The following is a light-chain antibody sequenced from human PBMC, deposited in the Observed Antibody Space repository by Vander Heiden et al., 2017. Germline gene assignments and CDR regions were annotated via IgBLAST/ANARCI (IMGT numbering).Light chain of an antibody. CDR3: RAYTSSSTRV. V-gene: IGLV2-14*01. Sequence: QSALTQPASVSGSPGQSITISCTGTSSDVGGYNYVSWYQQHTSKPPDVMSYAVSTRPAGVSNSFSCSNSGNTVSLTISGLQAEDEADYDCRAYTSSSTRVFGGGTKLTVL. J-gene: IGLJ2*01. CDR2: AVS. CDR1: SSDVGGYNY.